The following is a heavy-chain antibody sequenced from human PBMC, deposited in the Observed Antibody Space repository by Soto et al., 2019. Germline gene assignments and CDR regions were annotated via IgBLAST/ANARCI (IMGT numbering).Heavy chain of an antibody. D-gene: IGHD3-10*01. Sequence: QVQLVESGGGLVKPGGSLRLSCAASGFTFSDYYMSWIRQAPGKGLEWVSYISSSGSTIYYADSVKGRFTISRDNAKNSLYLQMNSLRAEDTAVYYCTRTMVRGVMTLQHYYYMDVWGKGTTVTVSS. CDR3: TRTMVRGVMTLQHYYYMDV. CDR1: GFTFSDYY. J-gene: IGHJ6*03. V-gene: IGHV3-11*01. CDR2: ISSSGSTI.